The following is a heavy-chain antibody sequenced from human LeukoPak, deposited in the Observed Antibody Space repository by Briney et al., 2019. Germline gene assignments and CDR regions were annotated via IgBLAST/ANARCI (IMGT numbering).Heavy chain of an antibody. V-gene: IGHV3-74*01. CDR3: ASRYYYDMDV. CDR2: SNNDGSRR. Sequence: PGGSLRLSCGASGFTFSSYWMHWVRQAPGQGLVWVSRSNNDGSRRSYADSVKGRFTVSRDNAKNTLYLQMNSLRAEDTAVYYCASRYYYDMDVWGQGTTVTVSS. CDR1: GFTFSSYW. J-gene: IGHJ6*02.